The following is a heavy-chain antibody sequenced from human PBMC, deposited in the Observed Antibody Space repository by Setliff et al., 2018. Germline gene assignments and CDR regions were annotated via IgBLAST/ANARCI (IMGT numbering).Heavy chain of an antibody. D-gene: IGHD3-22*01. V-gene: IGHV4-38-2*02. CDR2: MYHSGST. CDR3: ARLLVVTDAFDI. J-gene: IGHJ3*02. Sequence: SETLSLTCTVSGYWGWIRQPPGKGLEWIGNMYHSGSTYYNPSLKSRVTISVDTSKNQFSLKLSSVTAADTAVYYCARLLVVTDAFDIWGQGTMVTVSS. CDR1: GY.